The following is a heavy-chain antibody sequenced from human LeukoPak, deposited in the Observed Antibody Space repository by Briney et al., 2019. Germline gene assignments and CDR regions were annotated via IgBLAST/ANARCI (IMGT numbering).Heavy chain of an antibody. CDR2: ISGSGGST. CDR3: AKELEEGDYYYYYMDV. V-gene: IGHV3-23*01. CDR1: GFTFSGYA. Sequence: GGSLRLSCAASGFTFSGYAMSWVRQAPGKGLEWVSAISGSGGSTYYADSVKGRFTISRDNSKNTLYLQMNSLRAEDTAVYYCAKELEEGDYYYYYMDVWGKGTTVTVSS. J-gene: IGHJ6*03. D-gene: IGHD3-3*01.